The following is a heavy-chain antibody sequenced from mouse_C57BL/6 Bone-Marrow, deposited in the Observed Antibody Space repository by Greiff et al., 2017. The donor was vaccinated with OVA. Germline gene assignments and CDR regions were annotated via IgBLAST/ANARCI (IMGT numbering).Heavy chain of an antibody. CDR1: GYTFTSYW. D-gene: IGHD1-1*01. Sequence: QVQLQQPGAELVKPGASVKLSCKASGYTFTSYWMHWVKQRPGQGLEWIGMIHPNSGSTNYNEKFKSKATLTVDKSSSTPYMQLSSLTSEDSAVYYCARDYYGSSLDYWGQGTTLTVSS. CDR3: ARDYYGSSLDY. V-gene: IGHV1-64*01. CDR2: IHPNSGST. J-gene: IGHJ2*01.